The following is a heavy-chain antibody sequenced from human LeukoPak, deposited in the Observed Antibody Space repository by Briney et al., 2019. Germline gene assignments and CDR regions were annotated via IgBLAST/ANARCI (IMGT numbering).Heavy chain of an antibody. CDR2: FYVGGAT. Sequence: PGGSLRLSCAASGFTVSDYYMDWVRQAPGKGLEWVSVFYVGGATYYADSVKGRFTISRDNSENTLYLQMKSLRAEDTAVCYCARGDGYNFFDYWGQGTLVTVSS. CDR1: GFTVSDYY. D-gene: IGHD5-24*01. J-gene: IGHJ4*02. V-gene: IGHV3-53*01. CDR3: ARGDGYNFFDY.